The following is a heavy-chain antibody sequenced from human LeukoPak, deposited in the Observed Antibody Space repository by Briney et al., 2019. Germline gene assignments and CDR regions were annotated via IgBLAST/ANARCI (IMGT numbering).Heavy chain of an antibody. D-gene: IGHD3-22*01. CDR2: ISAYNGNT. V-gene: IGHV1-18*01. CDR3: ARDQIPYYYDSSGCYGISD. J-gene: IGHJ4*02. CDR1: GYTFTSYG. Sequence: ASVKVSCKASGYTFTSYGISWVRQAPGQGLEWMGWISAYNGNTNYAQKLQGRVTMTTDTSTSTAYMELRSPRSDDTAVYYCARDQIPYYYDSSGCYGISDWGQGTLVTVSS.